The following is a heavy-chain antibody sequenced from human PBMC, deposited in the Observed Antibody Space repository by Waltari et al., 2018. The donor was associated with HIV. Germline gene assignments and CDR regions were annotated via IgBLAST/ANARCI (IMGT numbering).Heavy chain of an antibody. CDR3: VRGGRGDF. J-gene: IGHJ3*01. V-gene: IGHV3-7*01. CDR2: IKQDGSQI. D-gene: IGHD3-16*01. CDR1: GFTFGSYW. Sequence: EVQLVESGGGLVQPGGSLRLSCAASGFTFGSYWMNWVRQAPGKGLEWGDNIKQDGSQINYVDSVRGRFTISRDNAKNSLYLQMSSLRAEDTAVYHCVRGGRGDFWGQGTMVTVSS.